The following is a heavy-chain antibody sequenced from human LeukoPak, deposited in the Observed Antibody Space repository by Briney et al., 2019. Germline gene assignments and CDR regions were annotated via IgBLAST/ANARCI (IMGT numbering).Heavy chain of an antibody. V-gene: IGHV3-23*01. Sequence: GGSLRLSCAASGFIFSTYAMDWVRQAPGKGLEWVSVISGSGDSTYYADSVKGRFTISRDNSKNTLYVQMNSLRAEDTAVYYCAKRLYYGSGSYYISPDDYWGQGTLVTVSS. CDR2: ISGSGDST. J-gene: IGHJ4*02. D-gene: IGHD3-10*01. CDR3: AKRLYYGSGSYYISPDDY. CDR1: GFIFSTYA.